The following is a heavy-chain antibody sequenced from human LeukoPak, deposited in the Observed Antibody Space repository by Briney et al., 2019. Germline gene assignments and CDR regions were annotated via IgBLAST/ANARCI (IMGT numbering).Heavy chain of an antibody. Sequence: PSETLSLTCAVSGGSISSGGYSWSWIRQPPGKGLEWIGYIHHSGSTYYNSSLKSRVTISVDRSKNQFSLKLSSVTAADTAVYYGARVSDYYDSSGYYYPGAFDIWGQGTMVTVSS. D-gene: IGHD3-22*01. V-gene: IGHV4-30-2*01. CDR2: IHHSGST. J-gene: IGHJ3*02. CDR1: GGSISSGGYS. CDR3: ARVSDYYDSSGYYYPGAFDI.